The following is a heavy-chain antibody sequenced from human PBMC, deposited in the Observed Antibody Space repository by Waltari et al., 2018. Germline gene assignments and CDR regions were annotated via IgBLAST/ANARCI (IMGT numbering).Heavy chain of an antibody. CDR3: VRLEDCSGPGGNCYSGDPFAMDV. Sequence: QVQLQQWGAGLLQPSETLSLTCAVYGGSFIGYYLGWIRQPPGKGLEWIGEINHAGNRNYNPSLRSRVTMSVDTSKSQFSLKVNSVTAADTAVYFCVRLEDCSGPGGNCYSGDPFAMDVWGQGTTVTVSS. CDR1: GGSFIGYY. CDR2: INHAGNR. J-gene: IGHJ6*02. D-gene: IGHD2-15*01. V-gene: IGHV4-34*02.